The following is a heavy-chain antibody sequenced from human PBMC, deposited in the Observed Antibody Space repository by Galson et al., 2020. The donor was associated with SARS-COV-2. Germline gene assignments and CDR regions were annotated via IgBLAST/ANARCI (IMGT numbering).Heavy chain of an antibody. CDR2: MYHTGDT. D-gene: IGHD3-10*01. V-gene: IGHV4-4*02. Sequence: ASETLSLTCAVSGGSISSSNWWTWVRQSPGKGLEWIGEMYHTGDTKYNPSLKSRVSMSIDKSKNEFSLNVNSVTAADTAVYYCARARYFGSGDFFMDYGMDVWGQGTTVTVSS. CDR1: GGSISSSNW. J-gene: IGHJ6*02. CDR3: ARARYFGSGDFFMDYGMDV.